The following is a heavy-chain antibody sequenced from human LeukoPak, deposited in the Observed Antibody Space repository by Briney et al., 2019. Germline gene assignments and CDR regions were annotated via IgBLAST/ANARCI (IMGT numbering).Heavy chain of an antibody. CDR3: ARGQGGAAAGTPYYYYMDV. CDR1: GDSISSGNYY. J-gene: IGHJ6*03. D-gene: IGHD6-13*01. CDR2: IYTSGST. Sequence: PSETLSLTCTVSGDSISSGNYYWTWIRQPAGKGLEWIGRIYTSGSTNYNPSLKSRVTISVDTSKNQFSLKLSSVTAADTAVYYCARGQGGAAAGTPYYYYMDVWGKGTTVTVSS. V-gene: IGHV4-61*02.